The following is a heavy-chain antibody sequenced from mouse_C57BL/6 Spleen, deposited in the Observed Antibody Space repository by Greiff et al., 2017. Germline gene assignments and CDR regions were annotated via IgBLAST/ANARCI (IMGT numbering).Heavy chain of an antibody. V-gene: IGHV1-7*01. CDR3: ATPDGYYSSWFAY. Sequence: QVQLKESGAELAKPGASVKLSCKASGYTFTSYWMHWVKQRPGQGLEWIGYINPSSGYTKYNQKFKDKATLTADKSSSTAYMQLSSLTYEDSAVYYCATPDGYYSSWFAYWGQGTLVTVSA. D-gene: IGHD2-3*01. CDR1: GYTFTSYW. J-gene: IGHJ3*01. CDR2: INPSSGYT.